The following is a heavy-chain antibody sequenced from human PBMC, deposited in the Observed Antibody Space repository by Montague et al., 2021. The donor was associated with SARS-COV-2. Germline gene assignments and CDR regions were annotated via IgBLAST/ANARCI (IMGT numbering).Heavy chain of an antibody. CDR3: ARDTRIQLWFDRDYYYGMDV. J-gene: IGHJ6*02. V-gene: IGHV6-1*01. CDR2: TYYRSKWYN. Sequence: CAISGDSVSRHSAAWNWNRQYPSRDLEWLGRTYYRSKWYNDYAVSVKSRITINPDTSKNQFSLQLNSVTPEDTAVYYCARDTRIQLWFDRDYYYGMDVWGQGTTVTVSS. CDR1: GDSVSRHSAA. D-gene: IGHD5-18*01.